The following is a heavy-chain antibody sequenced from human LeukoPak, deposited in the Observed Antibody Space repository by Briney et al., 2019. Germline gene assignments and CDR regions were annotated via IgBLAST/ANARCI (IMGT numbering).Heavy chain of an antibody. J-gene: IGHJ4*02. CDR2: INHSGST. CDR3: ARGPTYYYGSGSYGYYFDY. D-gene: IGHD3-10*01. CDR1: GGSFSGYY. V-gene: IGHV4-34*01. Sequence: SETLSLTCAVYGGSFSGYYRSWIRQPPGKGLEWIGGINHSGSTNYNPSLKGRVTISVDTSKNQFSLKLSSVTAADTAVYYCARGPTYYYGSGSYGYYFDYWGQGTLVTASS.